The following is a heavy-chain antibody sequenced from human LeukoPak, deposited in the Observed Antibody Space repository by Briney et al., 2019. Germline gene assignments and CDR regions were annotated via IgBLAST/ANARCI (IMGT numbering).Heavy chain of an antibody. D-gene: IGHD5-18*01. Sequence: SETLSLTCTVSGGSINNYFWSWIRQPPGKGLEWMGYIYSSGGTNYNPSLKSRVTMSVDTSKNQFSLKLSSVTAADTAVYYCARGGDTAMFGGLDYWGQGTLVTVSS. CDR1: GGSINNYF. V-gene: IGHV4-59*12. CDR3: ARGGDTAMFGGLDY. J-gene: IGHJ4*02. CDR2: IYSSGGT.